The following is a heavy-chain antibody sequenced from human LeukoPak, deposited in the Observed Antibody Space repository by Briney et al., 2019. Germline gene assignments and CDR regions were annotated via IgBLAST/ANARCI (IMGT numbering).Heavy chain of an antibody. Sequence: SVKVSCKASGGTFSSYAISWVRQAPGQGLEWLGGIIPIFGTANYAQKFQGRVTITADESTSTAYMELSSLRSEDTAVYYCARVADKYYYDSSGYYPGPRGIDYWGQGTLVTVSS. CDR3: ARVADKYYYDSSGYYPGPRGIDY. CDR1: GGTFSSYA. J-gene: IGHJ4*02. D-gene: IGHD3-22*01. CDR2: IIPIFGTA. V-gene: IGHV1-69*13.